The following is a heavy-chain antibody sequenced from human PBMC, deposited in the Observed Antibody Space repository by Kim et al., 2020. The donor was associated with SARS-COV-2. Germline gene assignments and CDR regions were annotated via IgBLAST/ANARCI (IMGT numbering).Heavy chain of an antibody. CDR3: AKDDGVGDLDSGWYVGYFDY. D-gene: IGHD6-19*01. V-gene: IGHV3-9*01. Sequence: GGSLRLSCAASGFTFDDYAMHWVRQAPGKGLEWVSGISWNSGSIGYADSVKGRFTISRDNAKNSLYLQMNSLRAEDTALYYCAKDDGVGDLDSGWYVGYFDYWGQGTLVTVSS. J-gene: IGHJ4*02. CDR2: ISWNSGSI. CDR1: GFTFDDYA.